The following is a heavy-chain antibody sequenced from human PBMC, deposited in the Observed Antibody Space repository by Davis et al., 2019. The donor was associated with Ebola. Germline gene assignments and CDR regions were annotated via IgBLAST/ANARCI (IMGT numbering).Heavy chain of an antibody. J-gene: IGHJ6*02. V-gene: IGHV3-7*03. CDR3: ASGDGRGSSYDMDV. Sequence: GESLKISCAASGFIFSNYWMSWVRQAPGKGPEWVAIIKQDVGEKYYVDSVKGRFTISRDNAKNSLFLQMNSLRAEDTALYYCASGDGRGSSYDMDVWGQGTTVTVSS. CDR1: GFIFSNYW. CDR2: IKQDVGEK. D-gene: IGHD5-12*01.